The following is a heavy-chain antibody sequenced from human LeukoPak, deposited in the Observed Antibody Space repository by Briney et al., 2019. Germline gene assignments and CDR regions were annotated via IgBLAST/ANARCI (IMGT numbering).Heavy chain of an antibody. CDR1: GFTFSDYA. CDR3: ARSPPGRTNWNYYDY. CDR2: IGPIGVYT. V-gene: IGHV3-64*01. J-gene: IGHJ4*02. Sequence: GGSLRLSCAASGFTFSDYAMHWVRQAPGKGLEFVSVIGPIGVYTYYANSVRGRFTISRDNSKSTVSLQMGSLRDEDMAVYYCARSPPGRTNWNYYDYWGRGTLVTVSS. D-gene: IGHD1-1*01.